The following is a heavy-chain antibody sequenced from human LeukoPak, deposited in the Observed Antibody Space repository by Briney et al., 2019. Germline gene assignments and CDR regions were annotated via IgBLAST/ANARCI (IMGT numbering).Heavy chain of an antibody. V-gene: IGHV3-30*02. J-gene: IGHJ6*03. Sequence: GGSLRLSCTASRFTFSSYWMNWVRQAPGKGLEWVAFIRYDGSNKYYADSVKGRFTISRDNSKNTLYLQMNSLRAEDTAVYYCAKDGINYYDSSGSPLYYYYMDVWGKGTTVTISS. CDR2: IRYDGSNK. CDR3: AKDGINYYDSSGSPLYYYYMDV. D-gene: IGHD3-22*01. CDR1: RFTFSSYW.